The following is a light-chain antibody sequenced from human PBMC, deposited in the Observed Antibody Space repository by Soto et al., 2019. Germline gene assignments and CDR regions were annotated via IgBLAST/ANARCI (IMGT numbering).Light chain of an antibody. CDR2: SAS. V-gene: IGKV1-39*01. Sequence: DIQMTQSPSSLSASVGERVTITCRASQSISEYLNWYQQKPGKAPKLLIFSASTLQRGVPVRFSGSGSGTDFTLTISSLEAEDFGTYSCQQGYSTPLTFGGGTKVEI. J-gene: IGKJ4*01. CDR3: QQGYSTPLT. CDR1: QSISEY.